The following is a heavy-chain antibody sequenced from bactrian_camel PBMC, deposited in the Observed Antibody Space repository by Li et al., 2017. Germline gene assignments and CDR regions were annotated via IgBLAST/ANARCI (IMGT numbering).Heavy chain of an antibody. Sequence: DVQLVESGGGLVQPGGSLRLSCAASGWAFSTYDMSWVRQVPGKGLEWVSRINSGGSPNYADSVKGRFTISRDNAKNTVYLQMNSLKPEDTAVYYCVSLVGRPLVHQGTQVTVS. J-gene: IGHJ4*01. D-gene: IGHD2*01. CDR1: GWAFSTYD. CDR2: INSGGSP. V-gene: IGHV3S40*01.